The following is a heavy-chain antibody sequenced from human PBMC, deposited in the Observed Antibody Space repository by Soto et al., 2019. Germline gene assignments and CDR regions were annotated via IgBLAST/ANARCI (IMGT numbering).Heavy chain of an antibody. Sequence: EMQLVEPGGGLVQPGGSLRLACTASGFTFSGYWMNWVRQAPGKGLEWVARIKQDGSEEPYVDSVKGRFTISRDNANNSVYRHMNSLRAEDTAVYYCARDRGLRPARIRGLGWFDPWGQGVLVTVAS. V-gene: IGHV3-7*03. D-gene: IGHD6-6*01. CDR1: GFTFSGYW. CDR3: ARDRGLRPARIRGLGWFDP. CDR2: IKQDGSEE. J-gene: IGHJ5*02.